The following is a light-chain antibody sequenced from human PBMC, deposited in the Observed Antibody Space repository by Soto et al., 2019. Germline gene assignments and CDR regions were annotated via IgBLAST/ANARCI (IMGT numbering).Light chain of an antibody. V-gene: IGKV3-20*01. CDR1: QRVSSNY. CDR3: QQYGSSPTT. CDR2: GAS. J-gene: IGKJ1*01. Sequence: EIVLTQSPGTLSLSPGERATLSCRASQRVSSNYLAWYQQKPGQAPRLLIYGASSRATGIPDRFSGSGSGTDFTLTISKLEPEDFAVYYCQQYGSSPTTFGQGTKVDIK.